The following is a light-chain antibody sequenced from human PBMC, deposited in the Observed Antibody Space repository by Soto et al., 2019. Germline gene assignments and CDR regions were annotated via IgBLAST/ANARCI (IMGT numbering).Light chain of an antibody. J-gene: IGKJ2*01. V-gene: IGKV3-20*01. CDR2: GAS. CDR3: QQYVSSPPFT. Sequence: EIVLTQSPGALSLSPGERATLSCRASQSVSSRYLAWYQQKPGQAPRLLIYGASNRATGIPDRFSGSGSGTDFTLTISRLEPEDFAVYFCQQYVSSPPFTFGQGTKVDIK. CDR1: QSVSSRY.